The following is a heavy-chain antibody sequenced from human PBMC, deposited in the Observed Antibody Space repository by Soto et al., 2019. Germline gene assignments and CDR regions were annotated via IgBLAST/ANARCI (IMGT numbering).Heavy chain of an antibody. CDR3: ARDPTAYDYWSGWDYYYYCMDV. J-gene: IGHJ6*02. CDR2: ISSSGSTI. V-gene: IGHV3-11*01. Sequence: GSLRLSCAASGFTFSDYYMSWIRQAPGKGLEWVSYISSSGSTIYYADSVKGRFTIPRHNAKNSLYLQRNSLRAEDTAVYYCARDPTAYDYWSGWDYYYYCMDVWGQGTKVTVSS. D-gene: IGHD3-3*01. CDR1: GFTFSDYY.